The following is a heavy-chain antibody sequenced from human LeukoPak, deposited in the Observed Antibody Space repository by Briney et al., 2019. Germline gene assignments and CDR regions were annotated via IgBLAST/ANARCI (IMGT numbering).Heavy chain of an antibody. CDR1: GGSISSSSYY. V-gene: IGHV4-39*07. CDR2: IYYGGST. Sequence: SETLSLTCTVSGGSISSSSYYWGWIRQPPGKGLEWIGSIYYGGSTYYNPSLKSRVTISVDTSKNQFSLKVSSVTAADTAVYYCARDAGHQLSRRNYYAMDVWGQGTTVTVSS. D-gene: IGHD2-2*01. CDR3: ARDAGHQLSRRNYYAMDV. J-gene: IGHJ6*02.